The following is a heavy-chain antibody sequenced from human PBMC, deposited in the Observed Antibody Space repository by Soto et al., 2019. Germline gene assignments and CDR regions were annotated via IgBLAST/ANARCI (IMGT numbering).Heavy chain of an antibody. J-gene: IGHJ4*02. CDR2: ISYDGTDK. D-gene: IGHD2-2*02. Sequence: QEQLVESGGGVVQPGRSQRLSCAASGFTFNTYGMHWVRQAPGKGLEWVAVISYDGTDKYYADSVKGRFIISRDNSKNTLYLQMNSLRAEDTAIYYCAKSPNFYCSSPNCYKFYFDFWGQGALVTVSS. V-gene: IGHV3-30*18. CDR3: AKSPNFYCSSPNCYKFYFDF. CDR1: GFTFNTYG.